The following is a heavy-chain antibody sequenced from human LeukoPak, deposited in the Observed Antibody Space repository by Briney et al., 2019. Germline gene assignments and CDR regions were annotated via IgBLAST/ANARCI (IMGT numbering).Heavy chain of an antibody. CDR1: GGSTSTYY. CDR2: IYFSGGT. CDR3: ARAFCSGGSCYSGFLDN. V-gene: IGHV4-59*01. Sequence: SSETLSLTCTVSGGSTSTYYWSWIRQPPGKGLEWIGYIYFSGGTNYNPSLKSRVTISVDTSKNQFYLKLSSVTAADTAVYYCARAFCSGGSCYSGFLDNWGQGTLITVSS. D-gene: IGHD2-15*01. J-gene: IGHJ4*02.